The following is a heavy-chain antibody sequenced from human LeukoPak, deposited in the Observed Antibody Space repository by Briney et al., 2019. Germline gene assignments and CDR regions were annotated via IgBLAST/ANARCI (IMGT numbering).Heavy chain of an antibody. CDR1: GYTFTSYG. Sequence: ASEKVSCKASGYTFTSYGISWVRQAPGQGREWMGWVSAYNGNTNYAQKLQGRVTMTTDTSTSTAYIELRSLRSDDTAVYYCAREEAYCGGDCYSDEAFDIWGQGTMVTVSS. V-gene: IGHV1-18*01. CDR3: AREEAYCGGDCYSDEAFDI. CDR2: VSAYNGNT. J-gene: IGHJ3*02. D-gene: IGHD2-21*02.